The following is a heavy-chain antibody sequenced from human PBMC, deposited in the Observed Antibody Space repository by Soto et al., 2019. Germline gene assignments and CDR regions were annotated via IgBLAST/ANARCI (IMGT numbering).Heavy chain of an antibody. CDR2: INPHGGST. V-gene: IGHV1-46*01. CDR3: ARSSGGNFGIIIEGSNWFDP. Sequence: GVSVKVSCKASRYTFTGYYMYWVRQAPGQGLEWMGVINPHGGSTKYAQKFQGRITMTRDTSRSTVYMELGSLRSDDTAIYYCARSSGGNFGIIIEGSNWFDPWGQGTLVTVSS. D-gene: IGHD3-3*01. CDR1: RYTFTGYY. J-gene: IGHJ5*02.